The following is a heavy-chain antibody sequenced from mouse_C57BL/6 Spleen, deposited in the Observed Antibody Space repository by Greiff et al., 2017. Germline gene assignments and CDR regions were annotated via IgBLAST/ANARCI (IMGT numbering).Heavy chain of an antibody. CDR1: GYTFTSYW. V-gene: IGHV1-52*01. J-gene: IGHJ4*01. D-gene: IGHD4-1*01. Sequence: QVQLQQPGAELVRPGSSVKLSCKASGYTFTSYWMHWVKQRPIQGLEWIGNIDPSDSATHYNQKFKDKATLTVDKSSSTAYMQLSSLTSEDSAVYYCARRNWYYAMYYWGQGTSVTVAS. CDR2: IDPSDSAT. CDR3: ARRNWYYAMYY.